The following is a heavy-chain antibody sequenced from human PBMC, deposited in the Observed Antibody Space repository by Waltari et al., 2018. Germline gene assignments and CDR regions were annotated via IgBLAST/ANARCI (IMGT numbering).Heavy chain of an antibody. Sequence: EVQLVESGGGLVQPGGSLRLSCAASGFTFSSYSMNWVRQAPGKGLGWVSYISSSSSTIYYADSVKGRFTSSRDNAKNSLYLQMNSLRAEDTAVYYCARGVYSSTFLYDYWGQGTLVTVSS. CDR3: ARGVYSSTFLYDY. V-gene: IGHV3-48*01. CDR2: ISSSSSTI. J-gene: IGHJ4*02. D-gene: IGHD6-13*01. CDR1: GFTFSSYS.